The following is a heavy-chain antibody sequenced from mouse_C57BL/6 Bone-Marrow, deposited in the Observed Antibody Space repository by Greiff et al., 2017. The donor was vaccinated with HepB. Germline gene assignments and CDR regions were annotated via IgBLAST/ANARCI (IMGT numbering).Heavy chain of an antibody. D-gene: IGHD1-1*01. CDR3: ARVGYNYYGSSTYLYFDV. CDR2: IYPGDGDT. J-gene: IGHJ1*03. V-gene: IGHV1-82*01. CDR1: GYAFSSSW. Sequence: VQRVESGPELVKPGASVKISCKASGYAFSSSWMNWVKQRPGKGLEWIGRIYPGDGDTNYNGKFKGKATLTADTSSSTAYMRRSSLTSEDSAVYFCARVGYNYYGSSTYLYFDVWGTGTTVTVSS.